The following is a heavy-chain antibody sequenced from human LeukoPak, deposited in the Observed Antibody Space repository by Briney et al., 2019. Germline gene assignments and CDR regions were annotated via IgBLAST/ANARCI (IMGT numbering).Heavy chain of an antibody. J-gene: IGHJ4*02. D-gene: IGHD2-15*01. V-gene: IGHV4-34*01. CDR3: AREDLVAATPVPNYFDY. CDR1: GGSFSGYY. CDR2: INHSGST. Sequence: SETLSLTCAVYGGSFSGYYWSWIRQPPGKGLEWIGEINHSGSTNYNPSLKSRVTISVDTSKNQFSLRLNSVTPEDTAVYYCAREDLVAATPVPNYFDYWGQGTLVTVSS.